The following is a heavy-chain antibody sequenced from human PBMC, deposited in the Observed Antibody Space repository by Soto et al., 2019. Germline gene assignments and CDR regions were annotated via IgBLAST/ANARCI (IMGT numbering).Heavy chain of an antibody. J-gene: IGHJ4*02. Sequence: PGEPLNISCXVSGYNLSNSWITWVRQMPGRGLAWMGTIDPSDTSTIYGPPFQGHVTISVDKPVSTAYLQWSSLKASDSAIYYCARTPVVVEYWGQGTLVTVSS. D-gene: IGHD3-22*01. CDR1: GYNLSNSW. CDR2: IDPSDTST. CDR3: ARTPVVVEY. V-gene: IGHV5-10-1*01.